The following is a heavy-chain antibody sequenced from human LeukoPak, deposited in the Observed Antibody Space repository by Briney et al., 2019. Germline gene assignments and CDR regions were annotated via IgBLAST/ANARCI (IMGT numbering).Heavy chain of an antibody. CDR1: GDSISSSGYY. CDR3: ARDYSRGYDWFDP. CDR2: IYYSGSA. V-gene: IGHV4-31*03. Sequence: SETLSLTCTVSGDSISSSGYYWSWIRQHPGKGLEWIGYIYYSGSAYYNPFLKSRVSISVDTSKNQFSLKLTSVTAADTALYFCARDYSRGYDWFDPWGQGILVTVSS. J-gene: IGHJ5*02. D-gene: IGHD5-12*01.